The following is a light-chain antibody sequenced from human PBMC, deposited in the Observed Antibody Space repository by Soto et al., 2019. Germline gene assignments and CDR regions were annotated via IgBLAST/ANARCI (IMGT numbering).Light chain of an antibody. Sequence: QSALTQPASVSGSPGQSITISCTGTTSDVGSYNLVSWFQQHPGKAPKVVIYEGTKRPSGVSSRFSGSKSGHTASLTISGLQAEDEADYYCCSYVGSSTVFGGGTKLTVL. CDR2: EGT. CDR1: TSDVGSYNL. V-gene: IGLV2-23*01. J-gene: IGLJ3*02. CDR3: CSYVGSSTV.